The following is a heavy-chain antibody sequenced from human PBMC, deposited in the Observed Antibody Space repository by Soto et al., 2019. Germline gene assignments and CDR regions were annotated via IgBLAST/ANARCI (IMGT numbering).Heavy chain of an antibody. D-gene: IGHD3-10*01. V-gene: IGHV1-8*02. J-gene: IGHJ4*02. CDR2: MNPNSGNT. CDR3: ARGLVRGVIIRPGDY. CDR1: GYSFNRYG. Sequence: ASVEVSCKASGYSFNRYGITWGRQAPGQGLEWMGWMNPNSGNTGYAQKFQGRVTMTRNTSISTAYMELSSLRSEDTAVYYCARGLVRGVIIRPGDYWGQGTLVTVSS.